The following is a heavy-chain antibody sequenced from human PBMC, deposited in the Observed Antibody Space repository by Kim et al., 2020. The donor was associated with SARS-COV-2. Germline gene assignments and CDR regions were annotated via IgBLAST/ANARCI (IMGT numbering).Heavy chain of an antibody. CDR1: GFTFSSYW. CDR2: IKQDGSEK. D-gene: IGHD3-3*01. Sequence: GGSLRLSCAASGFTFSSYWMSWVRQAPGKGLEWVANIKQDGSEKYYVDSVKGRFTISRDNAKNSLYLQMNSLRAEDTAVYYCARPFYDFWSGYYSSYYYGMDVWGQGTTVTVSS. J-gene: IGHJ6*02. V-gene: IGHV3-7*01. CDR3: ARPFYDFWSGYYSSYYYGMDV.